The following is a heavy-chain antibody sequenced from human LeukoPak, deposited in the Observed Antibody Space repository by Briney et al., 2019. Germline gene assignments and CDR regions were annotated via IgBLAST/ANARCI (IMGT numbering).Heavy chain of an antibody. Sequence: AVNVSCKASGCTFSSYAISWVRQPPAQGLEWKGRIIPILGIPNFAQNFQGRVTITADESTSTAYMELSRMRSDDTAVYYCGRDQDDIPYYWGQGTLVTVSS. J-gene: IGHJ4*02. D-gene: IGHD3-9*01. CDR2: IIPILGIP. CDR1: GCTFSSYA. V-gene: IGHV1-69*04. CDR3: GRDQDDIPYY.